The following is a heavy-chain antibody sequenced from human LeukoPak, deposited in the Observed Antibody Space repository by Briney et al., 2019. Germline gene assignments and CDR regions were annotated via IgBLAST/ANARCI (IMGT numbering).Heavy chain of an antibody. Sequence: GGSLRLSCAASGFTFTGDTMTWLRQAPGKGLEWVSIIGGRDDRTYYADSVKGRFTISRDNSKNILYLQMNSLRAEDTAVYYCAKDPNPFYDFWSGYKWGQGTLVTVSS. V-gene: IGHV3-23*01. CDR2: IGGRDDRT. J-gene: IGHJ4*02. D-gene: IGHD3-3*01. CDR3: AKDPNPFYDFWSGYK. CDR1: GFTFTGDT.